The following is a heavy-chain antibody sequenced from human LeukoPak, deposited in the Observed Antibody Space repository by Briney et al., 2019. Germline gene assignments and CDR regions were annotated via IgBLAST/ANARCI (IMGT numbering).Heavy chain of an antibody. J-gene: IGHJ4*02. CDR1: GFTFSSYA. V-gene: IGHV3-23*01. D-gene: IGHD5-18*01. CDR3: ATSGYSYGYVDY. Sequence: TAGSLRLSCAASGFTFSSYAMSWVRQAPGKGLEWVSAIGGSGGSTYYADSVKGRFTISRDNSKNTLYLQMNSLRAEDTAVYYCATSGYSYGYVDYWGQGTLVTVSS. CDR2: IGGSGGST.